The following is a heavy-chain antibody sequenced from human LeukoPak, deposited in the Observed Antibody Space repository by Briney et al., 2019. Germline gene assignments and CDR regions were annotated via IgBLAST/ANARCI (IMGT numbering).Heavy chain of an antibody. CDR1: GFTFSSYA. CDR3: AKGPDTAMVTSPDY. CDR2: ISGSGGST. V-gene: IGHV3-23*01. D-gene: IGHD5-18*01. J-gene: IGHJ4*02. Sequence: GGSLRLSCAASGFTFSSYAMSWVRRAPGKGLEWVSAISGSGGSTYYADSVKGRFTISRDNSKNTLYLQMNSLRAEDTAVYYCAKGPDTAMVTSPDYWGQGTLVTVSS.